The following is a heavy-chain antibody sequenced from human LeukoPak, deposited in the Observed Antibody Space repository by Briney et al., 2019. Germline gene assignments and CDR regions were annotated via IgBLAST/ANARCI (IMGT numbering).Heavy chain of an antibody. Sequence: GRSLRLSCAASGFILSPYGMHWVRQAPGKGLERVAGISHDGSDKYYEDSVKGRFTISRDNSKNTVNLQMTGLGAEDTAVYYCAKGGCRTSRCYVTLWGPGTLVTVSS. V-gene: IGHV3-30*18. J-gene: IGHJ4*02. CDR1: GFILSPYG. D-gene: IGHD2-2*01. CDR3: AKGGCRTSRCYVTL. CDR2: ISHDGSDK.